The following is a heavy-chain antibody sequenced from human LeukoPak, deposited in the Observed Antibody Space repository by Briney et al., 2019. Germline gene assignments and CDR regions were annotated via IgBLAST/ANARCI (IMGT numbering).Heavy chain of an antibody. Sequence: SETLSLTCTVSGGSISSSSYYWGWIRQPPGKGLEWIGSIYYSGSTYYNPSLKSRVTISVDTSKNQFSLKLSSVTAADTAVYYCARQSQYYYDSSGYYPPTYYFDYWGQGTLGTVSS. CDR1: GGSISSSSYY. J-gene: IGHJ4*02. CDR3: ARQSQYYYDSSGYYPPTYYFDY. D-gene: IGHD3-22*01. V-gene: IGHV4-39*01. CDR2: IYYSGST.